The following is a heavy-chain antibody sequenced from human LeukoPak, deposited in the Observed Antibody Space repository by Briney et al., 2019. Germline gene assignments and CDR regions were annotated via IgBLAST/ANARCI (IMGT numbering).Heavy chain of an antibody. CDR1: GYNFTTYW. D-gene: IGHD2-21*01. V-gene: IGHV5-51*01. Sequence: GESLKISCKGSGYNFTTYWIGRVRQMPGKGLELMGIIYPGDSDTRYSPSFQGQVAISADKSISTAYLQWSSLEASDTAMYYCARQKFPSAGAFFDYWGQGTLVTVSS. CDR3: ARQKFPSAGAFFDY. CDR2: IYPGDSDT. J-gene: IGHJ4*02.